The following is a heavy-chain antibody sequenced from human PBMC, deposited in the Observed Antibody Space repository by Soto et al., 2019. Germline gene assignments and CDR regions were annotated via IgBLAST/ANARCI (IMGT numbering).Heavy chain of an antibody. CDR2: IYPGDSDT. V-gene: IGHV5-51*01. CDR3: ARLFDTSGWYDY. CDR1: GYSFTSYW. Sequence: GESLKISCKGSGYSFTSYWIGWVCQMPGKGLERMGIIYPGDSDTRYSPSFQGQVTISADKSITTTYLQWSSLKASDTAIYYCARLFDTSGWYDYWGQGTLVTVSS. J-gene: IGHJ4*02. D-gene: IGHD6-19*01.